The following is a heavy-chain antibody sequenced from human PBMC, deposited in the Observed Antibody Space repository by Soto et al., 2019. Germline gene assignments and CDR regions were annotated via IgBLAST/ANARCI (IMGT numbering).Heavy chain of an antibody. J-gene: IGHJ6*02. CDR2: INHSGST. V-gene: IGHV4-34*01. CDR3: ARVSGWYGYYYYGMDV. D-gene: IGHD6-19*01. Sequence: SETLSLTCAVYGGSFSGYYWSWIRQPPGKGLEWIGEINHSGSTNYNPSLKSRVTISVDTSKNQFSLKLSSVTAADTAVYYCARVSGWYGYYYYGMDVWGQGTTVTVSS. CDR1: GGSFSGYY.